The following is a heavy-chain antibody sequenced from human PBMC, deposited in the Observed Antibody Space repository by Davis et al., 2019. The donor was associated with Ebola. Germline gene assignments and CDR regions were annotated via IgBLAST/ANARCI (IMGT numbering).Heavy chain of an antibody. CDR3: VINMVTSAFDY. D-gene: IGHD2-21*02. Sequence: AASVKVSCKASGYSFISYDISWVRQAPGQGLEWMGWISPYNGNTHYAQKFQGRVTLTTDTSTSTAHMELRWLTSDDTALYYCVINMVTSAFDYWGQGTLVTVSS. J-gene: IGHJ4*02. CDR2: ISPYNGNT. V-gene: IGHV1-18*04. CDR1: GYSFISYD.